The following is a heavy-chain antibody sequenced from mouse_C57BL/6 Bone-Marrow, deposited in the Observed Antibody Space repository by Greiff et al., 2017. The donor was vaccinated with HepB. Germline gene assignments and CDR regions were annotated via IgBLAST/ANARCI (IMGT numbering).Heavy chain of an antibody. V-gene: IGHV5-17*01. D-gene: IGHD1-1*01. CDR2: ISSGSSTI. Sequence: VQLKESGGGLVKPGGSLKLSCAASGFTFSDYGMHWVRQAPEKGLEWVAYISSGSSTIYYADTVKGRFTISRDNAKNTLFLQMTSLRSEDTAMYYCARGALLLRDMDYWGQGTSVTVSS. CDR3: ARGALLLRDMDY. J-gene: IGHJ4*01. CDR1: GFTFSDYG.